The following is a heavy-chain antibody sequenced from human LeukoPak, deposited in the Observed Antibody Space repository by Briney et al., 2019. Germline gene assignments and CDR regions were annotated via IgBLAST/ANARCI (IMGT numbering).Heavy chain of an antibody. V-gene: IGHV3-74*01. CDR2: INSDGSST. D-gene: IGHD6-13*01. CDR3: ARDPRGYLAAAGIDY. CDR1: GFTFSSYW. J-gene: IGHJ4*02. Sequence: GGSLRLSCAASGFTFSSYWMHWAGQAPGKGLVWVSRINSDGSSTTYADSVKGRFTISRDNAKNTLYLQMNSLRAEDTAVYYCARDPRGYLAAAGIDYWGQGTLVTVSS.